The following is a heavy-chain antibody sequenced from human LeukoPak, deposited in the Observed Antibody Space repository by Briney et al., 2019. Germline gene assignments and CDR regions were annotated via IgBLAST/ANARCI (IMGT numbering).Heavy chain of an antibody. D-gene: IGHD3-22*01. CDR3: AKDGLYYDGSEHVYYFDS. CDR2: IIYSGGAT. J-gene: IGHJ4*02. Sequence: PGGSLGLSCAASGFTFSRSAMTWVRQGPGTGLEFVASIIYSGGATYYADSVKGRFTISRDNSKNTLYLQMNSLRAEDTALYYCAKDGLYYDGSEHVYYFDSWGQGTLVTVSS. CDR1: GFTFSRSA. V-gene: IGHV3-23*01.